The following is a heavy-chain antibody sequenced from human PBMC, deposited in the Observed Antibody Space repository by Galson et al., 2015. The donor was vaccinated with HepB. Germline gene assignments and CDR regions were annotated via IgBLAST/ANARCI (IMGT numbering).Heavy chain of an antibody. Sequence: SLRLSCAASGFTFSSYAMSWVRQAPGKGLEWVSAISGSGGSTYYADSVKGRFTISRDNSKNTLYLQMNSLRAEDTAVYYCAKAYDFWSGSYSDYWGQGTLVTVSS. CDR2: ISGSGGST. CDR1: GFTFSSYA. D-gene: IGHD3-3*01. J-gene: IGHJ4*02. CDR3: AKAYDFWSGSYSDY. V-gene: IGHV3-23*01.